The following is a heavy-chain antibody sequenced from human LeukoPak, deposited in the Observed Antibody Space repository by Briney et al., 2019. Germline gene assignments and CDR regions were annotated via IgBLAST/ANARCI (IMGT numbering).Heavy chain of an antibody. CDR3: ARSLRVAGTNWFDP. V-gene: IGHV3-21*01. D-gene: IGHD6-19*01. CDR1: GFTFSSYS. J-gene: IGHJ5*02. Sequence: GGSLRLSCEASGFTFSSYSMNWVRQAPGKGLEWVSSISSSSSYIYYADSVKGRLTISRDNAKNSLYLQMNSLRAEDTAVYYCARSLRVAGTNWFDPWGQGTLVTVSS. CDR2: ISSSSSYI.